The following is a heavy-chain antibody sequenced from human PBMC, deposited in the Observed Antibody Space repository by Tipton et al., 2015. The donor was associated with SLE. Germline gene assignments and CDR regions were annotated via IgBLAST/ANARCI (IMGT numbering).Heavy chain of an antibody. CDR3: AGRPRGWFDP. Sequence: TLSLTCTVSGGSISTYYWSWIRQPPGKGLEWIGYIYYSGSTNYNPSLKSRVTISVDTSKNQFSLKLSSVTAADTAVYYCAGRPRGWFDPWGQGTLVTVSS. V-gene: IGHV4-59*01. CDR2: IYYSGST. J-gene: IGHJ5*02. CDR1: GGSISTYY.